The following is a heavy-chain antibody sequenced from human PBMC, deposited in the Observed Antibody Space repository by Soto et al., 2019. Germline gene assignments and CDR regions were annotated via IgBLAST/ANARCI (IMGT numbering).Heavy chain of an antibody. D-gene: IGHD3-22*01. V-gene: IGHV4-31*03. CDR2: IYYSGST. CDR3: ARSYDSSGPFDD. J-gene: IGHJ4*02. CDR1: GCSVSSGVYY. Sequence: SATLSLTCPVSGCSVSSGVYYWSWLRQHPGKGLEWIGYIYYSGSTYYNPSLKSRVTISVDTSKNQFSLKLSSVTAADTAVYYCARSYDSSGPFDDWGQGTLVTVSS.